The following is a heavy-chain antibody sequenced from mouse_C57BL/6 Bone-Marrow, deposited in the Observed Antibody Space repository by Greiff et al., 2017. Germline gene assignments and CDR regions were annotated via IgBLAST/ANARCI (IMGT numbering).Heavy chain of an antibody. CDR1: GYTFTSYW. CDR3: ARSGPLGRSFDY. CDR2: IYPTSGRT. V-gene: IGHV1-55*01. Sequence: QVQLQQPGAELVKPGASVKMSCKASGYTFTSYWITWVKPRPGQGLAWIGDIYPTSGRTNYNEKFKSKAILTVDTSSNTAYLQLSSLTSEDSAVFYCARSGPLGRSFDYWGKGATITVAS. J-gene: IGHJ2*01. D-gene: IGHD4-1*01.